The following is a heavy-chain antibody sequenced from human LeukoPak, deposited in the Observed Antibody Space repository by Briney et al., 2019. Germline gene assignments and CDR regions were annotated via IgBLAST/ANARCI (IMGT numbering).Heavy chain of an antibody. Sequence: GGSLRLSCAASGFTFSDYYMSWIHQAPGKGLEWVSYISSSGSTIYYADSVKGRFTISRDNAKNSLYLQMNSLRAEDTAVYYCARSKVGELLYFDYWGQGTLVTVSS. CDR1: GFTFSDYY. CDR3: ARSKVGELLYFDY. CDR2: ISSSGSTI. J-gene: IGHJ4*02. D-gene: IGHD3-10*01. V-gene: IGHV3-11*04.